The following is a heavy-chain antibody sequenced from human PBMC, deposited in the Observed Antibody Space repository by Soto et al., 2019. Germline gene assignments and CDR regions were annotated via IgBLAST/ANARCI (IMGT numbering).Heavy chain of an antibody. CDR3: AISMGIFFASGSYSGGYMDV. CDR2: IKEEGSEK. V-gene: IGHV3-7*01. Sequence: EVQLVASGGGLGQPGGSLRLSCAASGFTFRSYWMSWVSQAPGKGLEWVDNIKEEGSEKYYADSVRGRFSISRDNAKNSLYLQVHSRGAEDTAVVYGAISMGIFFASGSYSGGYMDVWGKGTTVALSS. D-gene: IGHD3-10*01. J-gene: IGHJ6*03. CDR1: GFTFRSYW.